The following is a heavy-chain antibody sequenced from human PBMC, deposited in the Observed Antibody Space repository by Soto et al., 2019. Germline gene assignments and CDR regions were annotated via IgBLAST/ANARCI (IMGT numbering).Heavy chain of an antibody. CDR2: IYYSGST. CDR1: GGSISSYY. CDR3: ARDPGSSRFDP. V-gene: IGHV4-59*01. D-gene: IGHD6-25*01. J-gene: IGHJ5*02. Sequence: SETLSLTCTVSGGSISSYYWSWIRQPPGKGLEWIGYIYYSGSTNYNPSLKSRVTISVDTSKNQFSLKLSSVTAADTAVYYCARDPGSSRFDPWGQGTLVTSPQ.